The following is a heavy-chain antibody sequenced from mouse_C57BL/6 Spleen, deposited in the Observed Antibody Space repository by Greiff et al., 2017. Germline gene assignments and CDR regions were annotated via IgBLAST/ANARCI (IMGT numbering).Heavy chain of an antibody. CDR2: INPNNGGT. CDR3: ARGHYGSTWFAY. J-gene: IGHJ3*01. CDR1: GYTFTDYY. Sequence: VQLQQSGPELVKPGASVKISCKASGYTFTDYYMNWVKQSHGKSLEWIGDINPNNGGTSYNQKFKGKATLTVDKSSSTAYMELRSLTSEDSAVYYCARGHYGSTWFAYWGQGTLVTVSA. V-gene: IGHV1-26*01. D-gene: IGHD1-1*01.